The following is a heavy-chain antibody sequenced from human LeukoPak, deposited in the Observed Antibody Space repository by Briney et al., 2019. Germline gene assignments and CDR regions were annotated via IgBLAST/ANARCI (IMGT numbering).Heavy chain of an antibody. CDR1: GGSISSYY. CDR2: IDYSGST. CDR3: ASGSSGNHWFDP. Sequence: SETLSLTCTVAGGSISSYYWSWIRQPPGKGLGWIGYIDYSGSTNYNPSRKSRVTISVDTYKNQFSLKLSSVTAADTAVYYCASGSSGNHWFDPWGQGTLVTVSS. V-gene: IGHV4-59*01. J-gene: IGHJ5*02. D-gene: IGHD6-19*01.